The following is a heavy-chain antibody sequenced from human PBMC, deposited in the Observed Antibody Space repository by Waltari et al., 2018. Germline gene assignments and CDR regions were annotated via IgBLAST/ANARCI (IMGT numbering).Heavy chain of an antibody. D-gene: IGHD5-12*01. J-gene: IGHJ4*02. CDR1: SDSVSGPYW. Sequence: QLQESGPGLVKPSGTLSLICGVSSDSVSGPYWWSWVRHSPGKGLEWIGQVHGSGRANYSPSFAGRVSVSLDASANQFSLRLTSATAADTAMYYCARDRGRGLYLDSWGPGALVTVSP. CDR3: ARDRGRGLYLDS. V-gene: IGHV4-4*02. CDR2: VHGSGRA.